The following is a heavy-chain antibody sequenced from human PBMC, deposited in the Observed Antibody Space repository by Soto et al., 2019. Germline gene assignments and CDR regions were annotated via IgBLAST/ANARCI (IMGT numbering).Heavy chain of an antibody. CDR2: MNPNSGNT. V-gene: IGHV1-8*01. CDR1: GYTFTSYD. D-gene: IGHD3-3*01. J-gene: IGHJ3*02. CDR3: ASPARNYDFWSGYSFDI. Sequence: QVQLVQSGAEVKKPGASVKVSCKASGYTFTSYDINWVRQATGQGLEWMGWMNPNSGNTGYAQKFQGRVTMTRNTSISTAYMELSSQRSEYTAVYYCASPARNYDFWSGYSFDIWGQGTMVTVSS.